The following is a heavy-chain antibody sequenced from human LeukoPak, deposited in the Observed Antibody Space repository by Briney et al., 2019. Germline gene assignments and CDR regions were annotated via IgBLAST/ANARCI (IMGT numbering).Heavy chain of an antibody. J-gene: IGHJ4*02. Sequence: GGSLRLSCAASGFTFSSYWMHWVRHAPGKGLVWVSRINSDGSSTSYADSVKGRFTISRDNAKNTLYLQMNSLRAEDTAVYYCATGYSGYLFDHWGQGTLVTVSS. V-gene: IGHV3-74*01. D-gene: IGHD5-12*01. CDR2: INSDGSST. CDR3: ATGYSGYLFDH. CDR1: GFTFSSYW.